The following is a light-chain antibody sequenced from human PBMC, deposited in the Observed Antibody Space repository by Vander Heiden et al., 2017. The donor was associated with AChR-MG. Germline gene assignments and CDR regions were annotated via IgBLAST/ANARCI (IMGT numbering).Light chain of an antibody. CDR3: QSYDSSDRQV. Sequence: NFMLTQPHSVSESRGKTVTISCTRSSGSIASHYLQWHQQRPGSAPTTVIYDNNQRPSGVPDLFSGSIDSSSNSASLTISGLKTEDEADYYCQSYDSSDRQVFGRGTKLTVL. CDR1: SGSIASHY. J-gene: IGLJ3*02. V-gene: IGLV6-57*03. CDR2: DNN.